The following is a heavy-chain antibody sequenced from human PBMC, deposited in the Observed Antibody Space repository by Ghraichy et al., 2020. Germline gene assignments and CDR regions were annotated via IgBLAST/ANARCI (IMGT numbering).Heavy chain of an antibody. CDR1: GGSISSYY. D-gene: IGHD5-18*01. CDR2: IYYSGST. J-gene: IGHJ3*02. V-gene: IGHV4-59*01. Sequence: SETLSLTCTVSGGSISSYYWSWIRQPPGKGLEWIGYIYYSGSTNYNPSLKSRVTISVDTSKNQFSLKLSSVTAADTAVYYSARVWSYGSIDAFDIWGQGTMVTVSS. CDR3: ARVWSYGSIDAFDI.